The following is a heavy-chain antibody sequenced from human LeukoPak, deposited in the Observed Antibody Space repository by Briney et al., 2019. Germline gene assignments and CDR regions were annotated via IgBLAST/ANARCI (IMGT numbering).Heavy chain of an antibody. CDR1: GFSVSSYG. Sequence: GGSLRLSCAASGFSVSSYGMTWVRQAPGKGLEWVSAVGGSDTRKYYADSVKGRFTISRDHSKNTLHLQMYSLRAEDSAVYYCARGAYNYGPIYWHFDLWGGGTLVTVSS. J-gene: IGHJ2*01. V-gene: IGHV3-23*01. CDR3: ARGAYNYGPIYWHFDL. D-gene: IGHD5-18*01. CDR2: VGGSDTRK.